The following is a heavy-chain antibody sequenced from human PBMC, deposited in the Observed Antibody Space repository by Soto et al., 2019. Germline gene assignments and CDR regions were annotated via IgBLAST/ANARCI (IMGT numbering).Heavy chain of an antibody. CDR1: GFTFSSYS. J-gene: IGHJ6*02. D-gene: IGHD6-19*01. CDR2: ISSSSSTI. V-gene: IGHV3-48*02. Sequence: EVQLVASGGGLVQPGGSLRLSCAASGFTFSSYSMNWVRQAPGKGLEWVSYISSSSSTIYYADSVKGRFTISRDNAKNSLYLQMNSLRDEDTAVYYCARDREKGYSSGWYYYYYGMDVWGQGTTVTVSS. CDR3: ARDREKGYSSGWYYYYYGMDV.